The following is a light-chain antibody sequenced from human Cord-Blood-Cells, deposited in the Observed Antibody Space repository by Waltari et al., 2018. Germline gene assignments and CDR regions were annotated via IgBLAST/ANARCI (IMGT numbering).Light chain of an antibody. CDR1: SSDVGGYNY. CDR3: SSYTSSSTWV. J-gene: IGLJ3*02. CDR2: DVS. Sequence: QSALTQPASVSGSPGQSITISCTGTSSDVGGYNYVSWYQQHPGKAPKLMIYDVSKLPSGVSNRLSGSKSGNTASLTISGLQAEDEADYYCSSYTSSSTWVFGGGTKLTVL. V-gene: IGLV2-14*01.